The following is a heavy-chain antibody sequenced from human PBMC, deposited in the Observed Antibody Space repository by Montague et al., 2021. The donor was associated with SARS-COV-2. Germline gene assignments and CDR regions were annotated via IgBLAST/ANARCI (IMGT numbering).Heavy chain of an antibody. CDR3: ARGHYYGGKDYDYGVDV. Sequence: SETLSLTCTVSGGSISSYYWTWILQHPGKELEWIGYIFYTGSTNYNTSLESRVTISLDTSKNQFSLKLSSVTAADTAVYYCARGHYYGGKDYDYGVDVWGQGATVTVSS. V-gene: IGHV4-59*13. D-gene: IGHD3-22*01. CDR1: GGSISSYY. J-gene: IGHJ6*02. CDR2: IFYTGST.